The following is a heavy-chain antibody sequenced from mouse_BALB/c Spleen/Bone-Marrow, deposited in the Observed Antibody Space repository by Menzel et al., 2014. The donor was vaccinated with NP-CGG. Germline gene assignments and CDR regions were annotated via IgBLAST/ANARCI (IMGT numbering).Heavy chain of an antibody. D-gene: IGHD1-1*01. Sequence: EVQVVESGGDLVKPGGSLKLSCAASGFTFSSYGMSWVRQTPDKRLEWVATISRGGSYTYYPDSVKGRFTISRDNAKNPLYLQMSSLKSEDTAMYYCARPTTVVATGGSFDYWGQGTTLTVSS. CDR3: ARPTTVVATGGSFDY. CDR1: GFTFSSYG. V-gene: IGHV5-6*01. J-gene: IGHJ2*01. CDR2: ISRGGSYT.